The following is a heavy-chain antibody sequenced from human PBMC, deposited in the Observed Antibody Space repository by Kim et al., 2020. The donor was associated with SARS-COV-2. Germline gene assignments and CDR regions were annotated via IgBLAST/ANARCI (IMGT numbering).Heavy chain of an antibody. Sequence: ASVKVSCKASGYTFTGYYMHWVRQAPGQGLEWMGWINPNSGGTNYAQKFQGRVTMTRDTSISTAYMELSRLRSDDTAVYYCARGQQLVRRYFDYWGQGTLVTVSS. J-gene: IGHJ4*02. CDR1: GYTFTGYY. CDR2: INPNSGGT. D-gene: IGHD6-13*01. CDR3: ARGQQLVRRYFDY. V-gene: IGHV1-2*02.